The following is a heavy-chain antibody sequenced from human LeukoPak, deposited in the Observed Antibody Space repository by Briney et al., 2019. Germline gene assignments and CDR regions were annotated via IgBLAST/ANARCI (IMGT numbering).Heavy chain of an antibody. J-gene: IGHJ4*02. V-gene: IGHV4-61*02. CDR3: ARNIVATISFDY. CDR2: IYTSGST. D-gene: IGHD5-12*01. CDR1: GGSISSGSYY. Sequence: SQTLSLTCTVSGGSISSGSYYWSWIRQPAGKGLEWIGRIYTSGSTNYNPSLKSRVTISVDTSKNQFSLKLSSVTAADTAVYYCARNIVATISFDYWGQGTLVTVSS.